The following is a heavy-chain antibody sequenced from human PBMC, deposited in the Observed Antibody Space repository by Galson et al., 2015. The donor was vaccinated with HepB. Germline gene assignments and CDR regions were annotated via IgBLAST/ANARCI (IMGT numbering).Heavy chain of an antibody. CDR2: IIPIFGTA. CDR3: ARDRRGHGPTYYYYGMDV. CDR1: GGTFSSYA. D-gene: IGHD3-10*01. Sequence: SVKVSCKASGGTFSSYAISWVRQAPGQGLEWMGGIIPIFGTANYAQKFQGRVTITADESTSTAYMELSSLRSEDTAVYYCARDRRGHGPTYYYYGMDVWGQGTTVTVSS. J-gene: IGHJ6*02. V-gene: IGHV1-69*13.